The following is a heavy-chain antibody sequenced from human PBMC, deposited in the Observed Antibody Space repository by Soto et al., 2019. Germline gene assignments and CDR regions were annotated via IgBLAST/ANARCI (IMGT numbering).Heavy chain of an antibody. CDR2: TYFRSKWYN. J-gene: IGHJ6*02. Sequence: QVQLQQSGPGLVKPSQTLSLTCAISGDSVSSNSAAWNWIRQSPSRGLEWLGRTYFRSKWYNDYAVSVRSRLHIDPAPSQKQFSLQLNSVTPEDTAVYYCARAKEYSSSSGMDGWGHGPTVTVSS. D-gene: IGHD6-6*01. V-gene: IGHV6-1*01. CDR3: ARAKEYSSSSGMDG. CDR1: GDSVSSNSAA.